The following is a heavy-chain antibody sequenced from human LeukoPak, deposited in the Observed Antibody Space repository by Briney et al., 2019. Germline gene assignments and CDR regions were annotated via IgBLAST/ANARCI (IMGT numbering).Heavy chain of an antibody. D-gene: IGHD2-2*01. CDR1: GFTFSSYA. CDR3: AKERCSSSSCPVVDY. J-gene: IGHJ4*02. Sequence: PGGSLRLSCAASGFTFSSYAMSWVRQAPGKGREWVSAISGSGGSTYYADSVKGRFTISRDNSKNTLYLQMNSLTTEDTAVYYCAKERCSSSSCPVVDYWGQGTLVSVSS. CDR2: ISGSGGST. V-gene: IGHV3-23*01.